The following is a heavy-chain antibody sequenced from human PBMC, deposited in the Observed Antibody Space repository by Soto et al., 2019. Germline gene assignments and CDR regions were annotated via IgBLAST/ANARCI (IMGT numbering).Heavy chain of an antibody. CDR1: GFTFISYS. CDR2: ISNSSSTI. J-gene: IGHJ3*02. D-gene: IGHD1-26*01. Sequence: PGGPLRLSCAASGFTFISYSMNWVRQAPGKGLEWVSYISNSSSTIYYADSVKGRFTISRDNAKNSLYLQMNSLRAEDTAVYYCARERRTTYGSAYDNWGQGTMVTVSS. V-gene: IGHV3-48*01. CDR3: ARERRTTYGSAYDN.